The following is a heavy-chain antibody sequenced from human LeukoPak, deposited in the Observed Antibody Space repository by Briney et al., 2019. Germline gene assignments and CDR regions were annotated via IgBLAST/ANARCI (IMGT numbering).Heavy chain of an antibody. D-gene: IGHD6-13*01. CDR1: GFSFTRYW. Sequence: GESLRISCTGSGFSFTRYWIGWVRQMPGKGLECMGIIYPGDSDTRYSPSFQGQVTISADKSINTAYLQWSSLRASDTAMYYCVSHSSWPSEDAFDIWGQGTMVTVSS. J-gene: IGHJ3*02. V-gene: IGHV5-51*01. CDR2: IYPGDSDT. CDR3: VSHSSWPSEDAFDI.